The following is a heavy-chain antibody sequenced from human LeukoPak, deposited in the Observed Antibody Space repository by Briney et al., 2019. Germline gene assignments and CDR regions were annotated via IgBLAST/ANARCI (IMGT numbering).Heavy chain of an antibody. Sequence: SETLSLTCAVYGGSFSGYYWSWIRQPPGKGLEWIGEINHSGSTNYNPSLKSRVTISVDTSKNQFSLKLSSVTAADTAVYYCARSTRVVAARSYAALWFDPWGQGTLVTVSS. CDR2: INHSGST. V-gene: IGHV4-34*01. J-gene: IGHJ5*02. CDR3: ARSTRVVAARSYAALWFDP. D-gene: IGHD2-15*01. CDR1: GGSFSGYY.